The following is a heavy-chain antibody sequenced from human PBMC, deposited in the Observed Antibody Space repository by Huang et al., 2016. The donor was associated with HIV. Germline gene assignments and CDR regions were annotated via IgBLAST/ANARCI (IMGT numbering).Heavy chain of an antibody. CDR2: ISYEGSSK. V-gene: IGHV3-30*18. Sequence: QVQLVESGGGVVQPGRSLRLSCAAFGFTFNKFDMHWVRQAPGKGLEWVAIISYEGSSKYHAYSVKGRFTISRDNYKNTVYLQMNSLRVEDTAVYYCAKDGRGSGTYYDYFEYWGQGTLVTVSS. J-gene: IGHJ4*02. CDR1: GFTFNKFD. D-gene: IGHD1-26*01. CDR3: AKDGRGSGTYYDYFEY.